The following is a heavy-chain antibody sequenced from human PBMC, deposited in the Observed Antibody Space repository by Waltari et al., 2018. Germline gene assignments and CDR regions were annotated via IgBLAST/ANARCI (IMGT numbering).Heavy chain of an antibody. Sequence: QVQLVESGGGVVQPGRSLRLSCAVSGFTFSSYGMHWVSQAPGKGLEWVAVISYDGSNKYYADSVKGRFTISRDNSKNTLYLQMNSLRAEDTAVYYCAKDSAELVVVAAAYYYHYGMDVWGQGTTVTVSS. D-gene: IGHD2-15*01. CDR3: AKDSAELVVVAAAYYYHYGMDV. CDR1: GFTFSSYG. V-gene: IGHV3-30*18. J-gene: IGHJ6*02. CDR2: ISYDGSNK.